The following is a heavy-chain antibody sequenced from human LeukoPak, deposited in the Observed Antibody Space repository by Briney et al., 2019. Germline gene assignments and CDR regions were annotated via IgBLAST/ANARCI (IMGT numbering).Heavy chain of an antibody. D-gene: IGHD6-19*01. J-gene: IGHJ5*02. V-gene: IGHV4-34*01. CDR2: INHSGST. CDR3: AREQWLVRAGPYNWFDP. CDR1: GGSFSGYY. Sequence: SETLPLTCAVYGGSFSGYYWSWIRQPPGKGLEWIGEINHSGSTNYNPSLKSRVTISVDKSKNQFSLKLSSVTAADTAVYYCAREQWLVRAGPYNWFDPWGQGTLVTVSS.